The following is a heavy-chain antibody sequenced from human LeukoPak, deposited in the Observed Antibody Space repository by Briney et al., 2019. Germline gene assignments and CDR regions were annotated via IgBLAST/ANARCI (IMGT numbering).Heavy chain of an antibody. V-gene: IGHV4-59*08. Sequence: PSETLSLTCTVSGGCYISSYFWSWIRQPPGKGLEWIGYIYYSGNTNFNPSLKSRVTISVDTSKNQFSLKLNSVTAADTAVYYCARHVGHYDGSGYYYDWYFDLWGRGTLVSVSS. CDR2: IYYSGNT. D-gene: IGHD3-22*01. CDR3: ARHVGHYDGSGYYYDWYFDL. CDR1: GGCYISSYF. J-gene: IGHJ2*01.